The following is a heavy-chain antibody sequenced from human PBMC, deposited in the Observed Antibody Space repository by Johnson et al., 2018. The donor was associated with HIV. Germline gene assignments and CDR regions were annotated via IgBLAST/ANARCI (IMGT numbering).Heavy chain of an antibody. V-gene: IGHV3-30*03. CDR2: ISYDGSNK. Sequence: VQLVESGGGVVQPGRSLRLSCAASGFTFSSYGMHWVRQAPGKGLEWVAVISYDGSNKYYADSVKGRFTISRDSSKNMLYLQMNSLRTEDTAVYYCGRDINYSNYVTDAFDIWGQGTVVTVSS. CDR3: GRDINYSNYVTDAFDI. D-gene: IGHD4-11*01. CDR1: GFTFSSYG. J-gene: IGHJ3*02.